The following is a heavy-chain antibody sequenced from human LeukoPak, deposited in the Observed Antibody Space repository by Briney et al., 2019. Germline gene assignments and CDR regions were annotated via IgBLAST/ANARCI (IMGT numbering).Heavy chain of an antibody. V-gene: IGHV4-31*03. CDR2: IYYSGST. J-gene: IGHJ4*02. D-gene: IGHD6-13*01. CDR3: ARHVPARTRAGSSSWYGSEYYFDY. CDR1: GGSISSGGYY. Sequence: SQTLSLTCTVSGGSISSGGYYWSWIRQHPGKGLEWIGYIYYSGSTNYNPSLKSRVTISVDTSKNQFSLKLSSVTAADTAVYYCARHVPARTRAGSSSWYGSEYYFDYWGQGTLVTVSS.